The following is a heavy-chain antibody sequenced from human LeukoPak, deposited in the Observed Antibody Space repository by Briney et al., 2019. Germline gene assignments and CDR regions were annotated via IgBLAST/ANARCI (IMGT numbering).Heavy chain of an antibody. J-gene: IGHJ4*02. V-gene: IGHV3-53*01. CDR3: ARTKPVYGDYDY. CDR2: MFPDGRT. D-gene: IGHD4-17*01. CDR1: GFSDNDNY. Sequence: GGSLRLSCAVSGFSDNDNYMSWVRQAPGKGLQWVSVMFPDGRTYYADSVKGRFTISRDLARNTLLLQMHSLRADDTAVHYCARTKPVYGDYDYWGQGTLVTVSS.